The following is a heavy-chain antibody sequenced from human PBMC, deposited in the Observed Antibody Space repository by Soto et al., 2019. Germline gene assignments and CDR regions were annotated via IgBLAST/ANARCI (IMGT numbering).Heavy chain of an antibody. V-gene: IGHV3-23*01. D-gene: IGHD3-10*01. Sequence: GGSLRLSCAASGFTFSSYAMSWVRQAPGKGLEWVSAISGSGGSTYYADSVKGRFTISRDNSKNTLYLQMNSLRAEDTAVYYCAKVADGDVVRGAPPDYYGMDVWGKGPTVTVSS. CDR1: GFTFSSYA. J-gene: IGHJ6*04. CDR2: ISGSGGST. CDR3: AKVADGDVVRGAPPDYYGMDV.